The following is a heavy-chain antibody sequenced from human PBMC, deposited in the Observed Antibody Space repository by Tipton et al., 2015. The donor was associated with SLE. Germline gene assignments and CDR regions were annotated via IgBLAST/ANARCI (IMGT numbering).Heavy chain of an antibody. CDR1: GGSISTFY. CDR2: IYNSGNT. J-gene: IGHJ4*02. CDR3: ASLRGHSFGYDY. Sequence: TLSLTCTVSGGSISTFYWSWIRQPPGKGLEWIGYIYNSGNTDYNPSFKSRVTMSVDTSKNQFSLKPNSVTTADTAVYYCASLRGHSFGYDYWGQGTLVTVSS. V-gene: IGHV4-59*01. D-gene: IGHD5-18*01.